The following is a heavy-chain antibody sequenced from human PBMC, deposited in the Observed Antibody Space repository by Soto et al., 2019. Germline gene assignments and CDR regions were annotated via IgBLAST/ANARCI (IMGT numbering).Heavy chain of an antibody. V-gene: IGHV4-31*03. CDR2: IYYSGST. J-gene: IGHJ6*02. CDR3: ARDSRRSNFSPYYYGMDV. D-gene: IGHD4-4*01. CDR1: GGSISSGGYY. Sequence: SGTLSLTCTVSGGSISSGGYYWSWIRQHPGKSLEWIGYIYYSGSTYYNPSLKSRVTISVDTSKNQFSLKLSSVTAADTAVYYCARDSRRSNFSPYYYGMDVWGQGTTVTVSS.